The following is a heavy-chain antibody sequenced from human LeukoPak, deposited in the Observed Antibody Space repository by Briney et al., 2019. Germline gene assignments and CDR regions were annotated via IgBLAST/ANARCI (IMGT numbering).Heavy chain of an antibody. D-gene: IGHD2-2*01. CDR3: ARSCSTSCRRYYNWFDP. CDR2: INPNSGGT. CDR1: GYTFTGYY. J-gene: IGHJ5*02. Sequence: GASVKVSCKASGYTFTGYYMHWVRQAPGQGLEWMGWINPNSGGTNYAQKFQGRVTMTRDTSISTAYMELSRLRSDDTAVYYCARSCSTSCRRYYNWFDPWGQGTLVTVSS. V-gene: IGHV1-2*02.